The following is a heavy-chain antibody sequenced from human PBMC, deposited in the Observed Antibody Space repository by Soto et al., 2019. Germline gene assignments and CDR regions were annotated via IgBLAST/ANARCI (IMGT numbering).Heavy chain of an antibody. D-gene: IGHD5-18*01. CDR1: GFIFSNFE. CDR2: ISSSGTTI. CDR3: ARGDSWIQLWQCDY. Sequence: EVQLVESGGDLVQPGGSLRLSCSASGFIFSNFEMNWVRQAPGKGLEWVSYISSSGTTINYADSVKGRFTISRDNAKNSLYLLGNSLRVEDTGLYYWARGDSWIQLWQCDYWGQGTLVTVSS. J-gene: IGHJ4*02. V-gene: IGHV3-48*03.